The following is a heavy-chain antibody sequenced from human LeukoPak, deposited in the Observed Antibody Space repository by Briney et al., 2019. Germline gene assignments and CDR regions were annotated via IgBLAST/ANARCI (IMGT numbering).Heavy chain of an antibody. Sequence: GGSLRLSCAASGFTFDDYGMSWVRQAPGKGLEWVSGINWNGGSTGYADSVKGRFTISRDNAKNSLYLQMNSLRAEDTALYYCARTGGSSSWFYYYYMDVWAKGQWSPSL. V-gene: IGHV3-20*04. CDR2: INWNGGST. J-gene: IGHJ6*03. CDR3: ARTGGSSSWFYYYYMDV. CDR1: GFTFDDYG. D-gene: IGHD6-13*01.